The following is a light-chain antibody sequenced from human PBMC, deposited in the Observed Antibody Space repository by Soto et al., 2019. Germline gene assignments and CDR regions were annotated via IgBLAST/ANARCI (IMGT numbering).Light chain of an antibody. Sequence: DIQMTQSPSSLSASVGDRVTITCRASQSISSYLNWYQQKPGKAPNFLIYAASNLQSGVPSRFSGSGSGTEFTLTISSLQPEDFATYYCQQSYRTLAFGPGTKVDIK. CDR1: QSISSY. J-gene: IGKJ3*01. CDR2: AAS. V-gene: IGKV1-39*01. CDR3: QQSYRTLA.